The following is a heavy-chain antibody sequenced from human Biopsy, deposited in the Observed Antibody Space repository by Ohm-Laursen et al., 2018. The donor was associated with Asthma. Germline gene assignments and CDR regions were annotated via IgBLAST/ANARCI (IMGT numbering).Heavy chain of an antibody. CDR1: GFTFDDYG. Sequence: GSLRLSCAASGFTFDDYGMSWVRQAPGKGLDWVSGINWNGGSTGYADSVKDRFTISRDNAKNSLYLQMNSLRAEDTALYHCGRDMGGFGSGWFPVEFWGQGTLVTVSS. J-gene: IGHJ4*02. V-gene: IGHV3-20*01. CDR3: GRDMGGFGSGWFPVEF. D-gene: IGHD6-19*01. CDR2: INWNGGST.